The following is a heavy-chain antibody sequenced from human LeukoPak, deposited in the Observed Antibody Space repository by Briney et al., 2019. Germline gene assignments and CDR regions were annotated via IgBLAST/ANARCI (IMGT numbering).Heavy chain of an antibody. CDR1: GFAFNTYT. J-gene: IGHJ4*02. V-gene: IGHV3-21*01. CDR3: ARDEAVLLWFGDLNY. D-gene: IGHD3-10*01. Sequence: PGGSLRLSCAASGFAFNTYTMDWVRQAPGKGLEWVSSISSSSSDIYYADSVKGRFTISRDNAKKSLYLQMNSLRAEDTAVYYCARDEAVLLWFGDLNYWGQGTLVTVSS. CDR2: ISSSSSDI.